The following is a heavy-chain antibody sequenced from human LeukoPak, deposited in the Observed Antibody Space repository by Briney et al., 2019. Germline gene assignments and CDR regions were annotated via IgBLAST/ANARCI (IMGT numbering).Heavy chain of an antibody. J-gene: IGHJ5*02. D-gene: IGHD1-26*01. CDR1: GFTFSSYA. CDR3: AKDRQWELLSSPNWFDP. V-gene: IGHV3-23*01. Sequence: GGSLRLSCAASGFTFSSYAMSWVRQAPGKELEWVSAISGSGGSTYYADSVKGRFTISRDNSKNTLYLQMNSLRAEDTAVYYCAKDRQWELLSSPNWFDPWGQGTLVTVSS. CDR2: ISGSGGST.